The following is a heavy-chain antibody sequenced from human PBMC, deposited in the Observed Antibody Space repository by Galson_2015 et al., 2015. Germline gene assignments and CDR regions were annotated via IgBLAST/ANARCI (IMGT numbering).Heavy chain of an antibody. Sequence: SLRLSCAVSGFTFGSYALHWVRQAPGRGLEWVSVISYDGSDKYYADSVKGRFTISRDNSKSTLYLQLNSLRAEDTAVYYCAKVPGVDSSGYYDYFDYWGQGTLVTVSA. CDR2: ISYDGSDK. V-gene: IGHV3-30*18. D-gene: IGHD3-22*01. CDR3: AKVPGVDSSGYYDYFDY. J-gene: IGHJ4*02. CDR1: GFTFGSYA.